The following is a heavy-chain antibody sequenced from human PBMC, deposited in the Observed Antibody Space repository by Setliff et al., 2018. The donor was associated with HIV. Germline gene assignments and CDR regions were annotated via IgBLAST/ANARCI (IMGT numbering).Heavy chain of an antibody. V-gene: IGHV1-2*02. CDR3: ARDDHGDPFDY. CDR1: GYTFTDYY. D-gene: IGHD4-17*01. CDR2: INCNSGGT. Sequence: ASVKVSCKASGYTFTDYYIHWVRQAPGQGLEWMGWINCNSGGTYYAQNFQGRVTMTRDTSINTAYMELSRLRSDDTAVYYCARDDHGDPFDYWGQGTLVTVYS. J-gene: IGHJ4*02.